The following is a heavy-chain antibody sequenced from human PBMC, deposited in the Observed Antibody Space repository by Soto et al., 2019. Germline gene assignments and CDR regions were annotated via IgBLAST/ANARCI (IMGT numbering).Heavy chain of an antibody. V-gene: IGHV5-10-1*01. CDR2: IDPSDSYT. D-gene: IGHD6-19*01. CDR1: GYSFTSYW. CDR3: ARGARGGWPYNWFDP. J-gene: IGHJ5*02. Sequence: GESLKISCNGSGYSFTSYWISWVRQMPWKGLEWMGRIDPSDSYTNYSPSFQGHVTISADKSISTAYLQWSSLKASDTAMYYCARGARGGWPYNWFDPWGQGTLVTVSS.